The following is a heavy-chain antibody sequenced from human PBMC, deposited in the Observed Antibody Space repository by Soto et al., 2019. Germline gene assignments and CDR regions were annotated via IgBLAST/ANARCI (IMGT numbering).Heavy chain of an antibody. CDR2: IYHSGST. Sequence: PSETLSLTCAVSGGSISSGGYSWSWIRQPPGKGLEWIGYIYHSGSTNYNPSLKSRVTISVDTSKNQFSLKLSSVTAADTAVYFCAREGNLGRWLQPLDFWGQGTLVTVSS. CDR1: GGSISSGGYS. J-gene: IGHJ4*02. D-gene: IGHD5-12*01. V-gene: IGHV4-61*08. CDR3: AREGNLGRWLQPLDF.